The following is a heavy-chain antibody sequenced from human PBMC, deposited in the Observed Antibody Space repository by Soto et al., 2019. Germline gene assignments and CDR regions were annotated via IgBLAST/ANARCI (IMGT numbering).Heavy chain of an antibody. J-gene: IGHJ4*02. CDR2: INHSGST. CDR1: GGSFSGYY. D-gene: IGHD3-16*02. Sequence: NPSETLSLTCAVYGGSFSGYYWSWIRQPPGKGLEWIGEINHSGSTNYNPSLKSRVTISVDTSKNQFSLKLSSVTAADTAVYYCARLTRLRLGELSLYLTAIFDYWGQGTLVTVSS. V-gene: IGHV4-34*01. CDR3: ARLTRLRLGELSLYLTAIFDY.